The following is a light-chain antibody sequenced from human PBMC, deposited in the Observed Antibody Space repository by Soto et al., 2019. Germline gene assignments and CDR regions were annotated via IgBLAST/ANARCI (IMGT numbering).Light chain of an antibody. J-gene: IGKJ3*01. CDR1: QDISNH. V-gene: IGKV1-33*01. CDR3: QKHDGVPL. CDR2: DAS. Sequence: DIQLTQSPSSLSASVGGRVTITCQASQDISNHLNWYQQKPGKAPNLLIYDASDLETGVPSRFSGGGSGTFFSFSINSLQPEDIATYYCQKHDGVPLFGPGTKVEIK.